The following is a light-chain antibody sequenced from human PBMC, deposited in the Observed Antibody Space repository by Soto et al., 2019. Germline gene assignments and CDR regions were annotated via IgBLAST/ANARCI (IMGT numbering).Light chain of an antibody. CDR1: ISDVGGYNY. CDR2: EVS. Sequence: QSVLTQPASVSGSPGQSITISCTGTISDVGGYNYVSWYQQNPGKAPKLMIYEVSNRPSGVSNRFSGSKSGNMASLTISGLQAEDEADYYCSSYTINRTYVFGTGTKGTVL. CDR3: SSYTINRTYV. V-gene: IGLV2-14*01. J-gene: IGLJ1*01.